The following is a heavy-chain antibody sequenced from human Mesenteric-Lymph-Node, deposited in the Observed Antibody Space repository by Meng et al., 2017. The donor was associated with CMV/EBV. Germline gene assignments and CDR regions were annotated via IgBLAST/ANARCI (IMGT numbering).Heavy chain of an antibody. CDR3: AREARYYASSGSSSGLDV. J-gene: IGHJ6*02. V-gene: IGHV3-11*04. Sequence: GESLKISCAASGFIFSDYYMSWIRQAPGKGLEWVSYITSGSTIYYADSVKGRFTISRDNAKNSLYLQMNSLRAEDTAVYYCAREARYYASSGSSSGLDVWGQGTTVTVSS. CDR1: GFIFSDYY. CDR2: ITSGSTI. D-gene: IGHD3-22*01.